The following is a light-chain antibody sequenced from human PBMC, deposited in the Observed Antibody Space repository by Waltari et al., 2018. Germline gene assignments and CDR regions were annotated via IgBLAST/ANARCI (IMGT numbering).Light chain of an antibody. CDR1: QSVSTPY. J-gene: IGKJ2*01. CDR3: QQYYNSPFT. V-gene: IGKV3-20*01. Sequence: EIVLTPSPGTLSLSPGERATLSCRASQSVSTPYLAWYQQKPGQAPRLLIYATSSRTTGIPDRFTGGGSGTDFTLTITSLEPEDCAVYYCQQYYNSPFTFGQGTRLEIK. CDR2: ATS.